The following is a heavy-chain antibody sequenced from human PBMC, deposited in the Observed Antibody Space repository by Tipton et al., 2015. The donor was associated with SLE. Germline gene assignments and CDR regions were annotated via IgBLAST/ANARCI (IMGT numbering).Heavy chain of an antibody. CDR3: AKDALGGIAAAGYDAFDI. D-gene: IGHD6-13*01. J-gene: IGHJ3*02. V-gene: IGHV3-23*01. CDR2: ISGSGGST. Sequence: SLRLSCAASGFTFSSYAISWVRQAPGKGLEWVSAISGSGGSTYYADSVKGRFTISRDNSKNTLYPQMNTLRAEDTAVYYCAKDALGGIAAAGYDAFDIWGQGTMVTVSS. CDR1: GFTFSSYA.